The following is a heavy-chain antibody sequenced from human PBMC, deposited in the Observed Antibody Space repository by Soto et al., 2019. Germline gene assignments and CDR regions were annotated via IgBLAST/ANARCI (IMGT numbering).Heavy chain of an antibody. V-gene: IGHV4-31*03. CDR1: GGSISSGGYY. Sequence: QVQLQESGPGLVKPSQTLSLTCTVSGGSISSGGYYWSWIREHPGKGMEWIGYIYYSGSTYYIPSLKTRVTIPVGTSNNHLSRKLTPVPAADTPVYYCASYRGYSYGYRDYWGQGTLVTVSS. CDR2: IYYSGST. CDR3: ASYRGYSYGYRDY. D-gene: IGHD5-18*01. J-gene: IGHJ4*02.